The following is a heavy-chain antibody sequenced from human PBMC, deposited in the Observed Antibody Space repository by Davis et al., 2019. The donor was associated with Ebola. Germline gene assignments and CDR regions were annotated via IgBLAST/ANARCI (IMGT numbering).Heavy chain of an antibody. CDR2: INPSGGST. Sequence: ASVKVSCKASGYTFTSYYMHWVRQAPGQGLEWMGIINPSGGSTSYAQKFQGRVTMTRDTSTSTVYMELSRLRSDDTAVYYCALNDRDIVVVVAATHYYYGMDVWGQGTTVTVSS. J-gene: IGHJ6*02. D-gene: IGHD2-15*01. CDR1: GYTFTSYY. V-gene: IGHV1-46*01. CDR3: ALNDRDIVVVVAATHYYYGMDV.